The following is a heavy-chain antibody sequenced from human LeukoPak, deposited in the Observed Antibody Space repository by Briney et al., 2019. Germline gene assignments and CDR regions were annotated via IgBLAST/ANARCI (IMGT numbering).Heavy chain of an antibody. CDR3: ARDHNYAFDN. D-gene: IGHD1-1*01. Sequence: GSLRLSCTASGFPFSDYSMNWVRQAPGKGLESISYIGISSGNTKYADSVKGRFTISADNARNSLYLQMNSLRVEDTAVYYCARDHNYAFDNWGQGTLVSVSS. J-gene: IGHJ4*02. V-gene: IGHV3-48*04. CDR1: GFPFSDYS. CDR2: IGISSGNT.